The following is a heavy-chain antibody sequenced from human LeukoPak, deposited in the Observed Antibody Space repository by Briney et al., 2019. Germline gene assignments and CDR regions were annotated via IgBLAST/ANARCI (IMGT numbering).Heavy chain of an antibody. Sequence: GTSLRLSCAASGFPFSRYAVHWVRQAPGKGLEWVALRSHDGGIEDYADSVKGRFTISRDNSRNTLYLQMNSLKPEDTAVYYCARGQTDLLRNYFDYWGPGTPVTVSS. J-gene: IGHJ4*02. V-gene: IGHV3-30-3*01. CDR2: RSHDGGIE. CDR1: GFPFSRYA. CDR3: ARGQTDLLRNYFDY.